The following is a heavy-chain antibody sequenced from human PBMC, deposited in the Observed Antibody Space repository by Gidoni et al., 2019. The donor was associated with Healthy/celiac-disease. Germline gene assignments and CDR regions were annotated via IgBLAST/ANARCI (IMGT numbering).Heavy chain of an antibody. Sequence: EVQLVESGGGLVQPGGSLRLSCAASCFTFSSYWMHWVRQGPGKGRVWVSRINSDGSSTSYADSVKGRFTISRDNAKNTLYLQMNSLRAEDTAVYYCARVSGSYGDLDYWGQGTLVTVSS. CDR2: INSDGSST. CDR1: CFTFSSYW. J-gene: IGHJ4*02. V-gene: IGHV3-74*01. CDR3: ARVSGSYGDLDY. D-gene: IGHD1-26*01.